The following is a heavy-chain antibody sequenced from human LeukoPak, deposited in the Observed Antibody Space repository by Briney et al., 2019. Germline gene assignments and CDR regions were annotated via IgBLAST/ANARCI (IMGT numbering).Heavy chain of an antibody. Sequence: GESLKISCKVSGYSFTSYCIGWVRQMPGKGLKWMGIIYPGDSGPTYSPSFQGQVTISVDKSISTAYLQWSSLQASDTAMYYCGMSGDRVPLQDDVFDVWGQGTMVTVST. D-gene: IGHD1-26*01. CDR3: GMSGDRVPLQDDVFDV. CDR2: IYPGDSGP. J-gene: IGHJ3*01. CDR1: GYSFTSYC. V-gene: IGHV5-51*01.